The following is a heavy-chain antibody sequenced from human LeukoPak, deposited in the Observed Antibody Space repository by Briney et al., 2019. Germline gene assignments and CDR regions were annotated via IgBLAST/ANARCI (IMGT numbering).Heavy chain of an antibody. J-gene: IGHJ3*02. D-gene: IGHD5-18*01. CDR2: IIPIFGTA. CDR1: GGTFSSYA. Sequence: SVKVSCKASGGTFSSYAISWVRQAPGQGLAWMGGIIPIFGTANYAQKFQGRVTITADKSTSTAYMELSSLRSEDTAVYYCARGGTAMVTEYDAFDIWGQGTMVTVSS. CDR3: ARGGTAMVTEYDAFDI. V-gene: IGHV1-69*06.